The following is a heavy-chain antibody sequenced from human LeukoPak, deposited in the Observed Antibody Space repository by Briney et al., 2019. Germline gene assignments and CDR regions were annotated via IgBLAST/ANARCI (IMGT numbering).Heavy chain of an antibody. CDR2: IIPIFGTA. V-gene: IGHV1-69*13. CDR1: GGTFSIYA. Sequence: GASVKVSCKASGGTFSIYAISWVRQAPGQGLEWMGGIIPIFGTANYAQKFQGRVTITADESTSTAYMELSSLRSEDTAVYYCAREGYSSSWYVFDYWGQGTLVTVSS. D-gene: IGHD6-13*01. J-gene: IGHJ4*02. CDR3: AREGYSSSWYVFDY.